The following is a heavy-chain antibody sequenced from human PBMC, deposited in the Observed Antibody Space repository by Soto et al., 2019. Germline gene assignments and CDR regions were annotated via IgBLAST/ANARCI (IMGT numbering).Heavy chain of an antibody. D-gene: IGHD6-6*01. CDR1: GGSISGYY. J-gene: IGHJ4*02. CDR2: MYNTGST. Sequence: PSETLSLTCTVSGGSISGYYWSWIRQPPGKGLEWIGYMYNTGSTVYNPSFKSRVAISVDTSKNQFSLKMSSVTAADTAVYYCARGPREYSSSSPFDYWGQGTLVTVSS. V-gene: IGHV4-59*12. CDR3: ARGPREYSSSSPFDY.